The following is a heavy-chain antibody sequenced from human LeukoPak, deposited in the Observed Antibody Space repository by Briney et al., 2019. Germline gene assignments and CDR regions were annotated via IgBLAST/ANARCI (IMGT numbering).Heavy chain of an antibody. Sequence: GESLKISCKGSGYRFTSYWIGWVRQMPGKGLEWMGIIYPGDSDTRYSPSFQGQVTISADKSISTAYLQWSSLKASDTAMYYCARRVAGADYYYYGMDVWGQGTTVTVSS. D-gene: IGHD1-1*01. V-gene: IGHV5-51*01. J-gene: IGHJ6*02. CDR2: IYPGDSDT. CDR1: GYRFTSYW. CDR3: ARRVAGADYYYYGMDV.